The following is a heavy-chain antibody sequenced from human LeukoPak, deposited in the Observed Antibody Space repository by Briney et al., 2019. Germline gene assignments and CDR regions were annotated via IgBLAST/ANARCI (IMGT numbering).Heavy chain of an antibody. Sequence: GGSLRLSXAASGFTFRSYSMNWVRQAPGKGLEWVSSISSSSSYIYYADSVKGRFTISRDNAKNSLYLQMNSLRAEDTAVYYCARDRSIPFDYWGQGTLVTVSS. V-gene: IGHV3-21*01. J-gene: IGHJ4*02. CDR3: ARDRSIPFDY. D-gene: IGHD2-2*02. CDR2: ISSSSSYI. CDR1: GFTFRSYS.